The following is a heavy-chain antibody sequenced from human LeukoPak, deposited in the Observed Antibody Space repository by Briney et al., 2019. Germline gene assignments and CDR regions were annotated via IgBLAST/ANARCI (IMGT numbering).Heavy chain of an antibody. V-gene: IGHV3-74*01. CDR1: GFTFRNFW. J-gene: IGHJ6*03. Sequence: GGSLRLSCAASGFTFRNFWMHWVRHVPGEGLVWVSRIIYDGAATNYADSVRGRFTISRDNANNMLYLQMNSLRAEDTGIYYCTREKVLRGDYYYYMDVWGKGTTVTVSS. CDR3: TREKVLRGDYYYYMDV. D-gene: IGHD3-10*01. CDR2: IIYDGAAT.